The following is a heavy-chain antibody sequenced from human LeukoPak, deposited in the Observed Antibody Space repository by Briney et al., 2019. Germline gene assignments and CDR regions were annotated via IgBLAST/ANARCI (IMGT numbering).Heavy chain of an antibody. Sequence: GGSLRLYCAASGFTFSSYWMSWVRQAPGKGLEWVANIKEDGSEKYYVDSVKGRFTISRDNAKNSLYLQMTSLRAEDTAVYYCASPRGSSWYLFDYWGQGTLVTVSS. V-gene: IGHV3-7*01. CDR2: IKEDGSEK. CDR1: GFTFSSYW. J-gene: IGHJ4*02. CDR3: ASPRGSSWYLFDY. D-gene: IGHD6-13*01.